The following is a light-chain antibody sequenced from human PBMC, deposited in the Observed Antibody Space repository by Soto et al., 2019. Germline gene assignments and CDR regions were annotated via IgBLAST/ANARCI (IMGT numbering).Light chain of an antibody. CDR3: QQYNSYSPT. CDR2: DAS. Sequence: DIQMTQSPSTLSASVRARVTITCRASQSISSWLAWYQQKPGKAPKLLIYDASSLESGVPSRFSGSGSGTEFTLTISSLQPDDFATYYCQQYNSYSPTFGQGTKVDIK. J-gene: IGKJ1*01. CDR1: QSISSW. V-gene: IGKV1-5*01.